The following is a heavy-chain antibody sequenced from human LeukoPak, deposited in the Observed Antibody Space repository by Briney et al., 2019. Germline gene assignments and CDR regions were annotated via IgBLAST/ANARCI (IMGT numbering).Heavy chain of an antibody. D-gene: IGHD5-18*01. CDR2: IYYSGST. Sequence: PSETLSLTCTVSGGSISSSSYYWGWIRQPPGKGLEWIGSIYYSGSTYYNPSLKSRVTISVDTSKNQFSLKLSSVTAADTAVYYCARHAPPYSNYGMDVWGQGTTVTVSS. CDR1: GGSISSSSYY. J-gene: IGHJ6*02. V-gene: IGHV4-39*01. CDR3: ARHAPPYSNYGMDV.